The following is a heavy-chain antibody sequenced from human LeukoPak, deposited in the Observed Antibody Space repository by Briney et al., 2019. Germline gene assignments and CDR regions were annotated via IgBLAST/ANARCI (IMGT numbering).Heavy chain of an antibody. CDR3: ARLGTGFYYYYYYMDV. V-gene: IGHV1-18*04. Sequence: ASVKVSCKASGYNFKTFGFSWVRQAPGQGLEWMGWISAYNGNTNYAQKLQGRVTMTTDTSTSTAYMELRSLRSDDTAVYYCARLGTGFYYYYYYMDVWGKGTTVTVSS. D-gene: IGHD3/OR15-3a*01. CDR1: GYNFKTFG. CDR2: ISAYNGNT. J-gene: IGHJ6*03.